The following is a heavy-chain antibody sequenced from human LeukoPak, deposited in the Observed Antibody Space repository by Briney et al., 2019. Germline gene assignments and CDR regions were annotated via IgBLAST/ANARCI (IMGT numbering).Heavy chain of an antibody. CDR3: ARKTDSGGSGDY. J-gene: IGHJ4*02. CDR2: IYSRGGT. CDR1: EFTVSNNF. D-gene: IGHD3-22*01. V-gene: IGHV3-53*01. Sequence: PGGSLRLSCAVSEFTVSNNFMTWVRQAPGKGLECVSIIYSRGGTYSADSVRGRFTISRDNSKNTLYLQMNSLRAEDTAVYFCARKTDSGGSGDYWGQGTLVTVSS.